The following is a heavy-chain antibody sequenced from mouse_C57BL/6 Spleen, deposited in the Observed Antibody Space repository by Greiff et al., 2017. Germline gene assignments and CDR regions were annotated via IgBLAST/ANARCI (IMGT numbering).Heavy chain of an antibody. CDR1: GYAFSSSW. J-gene: IGHJ2*01. CDR2: IYPGDGDT. V-gene: IGHV1-82*01. CDR3: AKGLLGNYFAY. Sequence: QVQLQQSGPELVKPGASVKISCKASGYAFSSSWMNWVKQRPGKGLEWIGRIYPGDGDTNYNGKFKGKATLTADKSSGTAYMQLSSLTSEDSAVYFCAKGLLGNYFAYWGQGTTLTVSS. D-gene: IGHD4-1*01.